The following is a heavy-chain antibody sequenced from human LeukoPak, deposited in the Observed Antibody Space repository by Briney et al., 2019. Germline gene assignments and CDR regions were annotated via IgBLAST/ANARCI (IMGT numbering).Heavy chain of an antibody. D-gene: IGHD2-2*01. CDR3: ARDSAAAWLPAALRPFDY. CDR1: GVTFSSYN. CDR2: ISSSSSYI. V-gene: IGHV3-21*01. J-gene: IGHJ4*02. Sequence: SGGSLRLSCAASGVTFSSYNMNWVRQPPGKGLEWVSSISSSSSYIYYADSVKGRFTISRDNAKNSLYLQMNSLRAEDTAVYYCARDSAAAWLPAALRPFDYWGQGTLVTVSS.